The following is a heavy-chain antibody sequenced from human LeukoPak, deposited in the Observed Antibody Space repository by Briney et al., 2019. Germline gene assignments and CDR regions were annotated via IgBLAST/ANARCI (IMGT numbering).Heavy chain of an antibody. D-gene: IGHD3-22*01. CDR1: GGSISSSSYY. Sequence: SETLSLTCTVSGGSISSSSYYWGWIRQPPGKGLEWIGSIYYSGSTYYNPSLKSRVTISVDTSKNQFSLKLSSVTAADTAVYYCASQGGMIGYWGQGTLVTVSS. J-gene: IGHJ4*02. CDR2: IYYSGST. CDR3: ASQGGMIGY. V-gene: IGHV4-39*07.